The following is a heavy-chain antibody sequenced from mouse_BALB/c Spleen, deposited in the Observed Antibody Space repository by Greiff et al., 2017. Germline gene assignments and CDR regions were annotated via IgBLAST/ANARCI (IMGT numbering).Heavy chain of an antibody. CDR2: ISDGGSYT. Sequence: EVKLVESGGGLVKPGGSLKLSCAASGFTFSDYYIYWVRQTPEKRLEWVATISDGGSYTYYPDSVKGRFTISRDNAKNNLYLQMSSLKSEDTAMYYCARDGNAMDYWGQGTSVTVSS. CDR1: GFTFSDYY. D-gene: IGHD1-1*02. J-gene: IGHJ4*01. V-gene: IGHV5-4*02. CDR3: ARDGNAMDY.